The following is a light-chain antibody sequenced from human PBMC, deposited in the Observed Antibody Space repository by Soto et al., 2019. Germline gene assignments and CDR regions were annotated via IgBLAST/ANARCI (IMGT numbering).Light chain of an antibody. CDR2: EVN. CDR1: SRDVGSYDL. CDR3: SSYTNINTRACV. Sequence: QSALTQPASASGSPGQSITISCSGNSRDVGSYDLVSWYQQHPGKAPKLMIYEVNKRPSGVSNRFSGSKSGNTASLTISGLQAEDEAEYYCSSYTNINTRACVFGTGTKVTVL. J-gene: IGLJ1*01. V-gene: IGLV2-14*02.